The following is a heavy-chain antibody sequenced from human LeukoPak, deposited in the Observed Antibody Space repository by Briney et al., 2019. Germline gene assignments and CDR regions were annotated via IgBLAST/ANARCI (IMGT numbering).Heavy chain of an antibody. Sequence: PGGSLGLSCAASGFTFSSYAMSWVRQAPGKGLEWVSAISGSGGSTYYADSVKGRFTISRDNSKNTLYLQMNSLRAEDTAVYYCAKVRYYYDSSGYYPRYFDYWGQGTLVTVSS. J-gene: IGHJ4*02. CDR3: AKVRYYYDSSGYYPRYFDY. CDR2: ISGSGGST. CDR1: GFTFSSYA. D-gene: IGHD3-22*01. V-gene: IGHV3-23*01.